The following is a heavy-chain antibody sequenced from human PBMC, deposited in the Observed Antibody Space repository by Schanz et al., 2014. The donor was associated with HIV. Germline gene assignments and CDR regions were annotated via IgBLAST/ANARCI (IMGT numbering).Heavy chain of an antibody. CDR2: ISYDGSNK. J-gene: IGHJ6*02. CDR1: GFSFSNYG. CDR3: AKDRNQYDSRYIGKGNYYYYYGMDV. V-gene: IGHV3-30*18. D-gene: IGHD3-22*01. Sequence: QVQLVESGGGVVQPGRSLRLSCAASGFSFSNYGMHWVRQAPGKGLEWVAVISYDGSNKHYADSVKGRFTISRDNSKSTLYLQVKRLRPEDRAVYYCAKDRNQYDSRYIGKGNYYYYYGMDVWGQGTTVTVSS.